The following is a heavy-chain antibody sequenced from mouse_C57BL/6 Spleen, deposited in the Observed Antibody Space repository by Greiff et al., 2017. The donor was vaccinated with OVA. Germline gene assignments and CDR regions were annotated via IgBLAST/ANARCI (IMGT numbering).Heavy chain of an antibody. Sequence: VQLQQSGPELVKPGASVKISCKASGYSFTGYYMNWVKQSPEKSLEWIGEINPSTGGTTYNQKFKAKATLTVDKSSSTAYMQLKSLTSEDSAVYYCARYYGISLGYYFDYWGQGTTLTVSS. V-gene: IGHV1-42*01. CDR3: ARYYGISLGYYFDY. CDR2: INPSTGGT. J-gene: IGHJ2*01. CDR1: GYSFTGYY. D-gene: IGHD1-1*01.